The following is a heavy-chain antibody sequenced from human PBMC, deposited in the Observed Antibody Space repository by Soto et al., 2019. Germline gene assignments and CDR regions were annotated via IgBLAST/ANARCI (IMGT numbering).Heavy chain of an antibody. CDR2: IIPLGSSQ. CDR1: GATHSPFIAYA. D-gene: IGHD2-15*01. CDR3: TRENIENSDGLYDAFDI. V-gene: IGHV1-69*04. J-gene: IGHJ3*02. Sequence: SVKVSCKASGATHSPFIAYAISWLRQAPGQGLEWMGSIIPLGSSQHYAEGFQGRATISADTSTFTVSLELTDLTSDDTAVYYCTRENIENSDGLYDAFDIWGQGTTVTVSS.